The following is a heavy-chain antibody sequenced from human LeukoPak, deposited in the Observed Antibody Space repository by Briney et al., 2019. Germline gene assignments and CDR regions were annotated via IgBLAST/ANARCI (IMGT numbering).Heavy chain of an antibody. D-gene: IGHD1-26*01. CDR1: GFILSDHY. J-gene: IGHJ5*02. CDR2: TRNKANSYTA. Sequence: GGSLRLSCAASGFILSDHYIDWVRQAPGKGLEWVGRTRNKANSYTAEYAASVKGRFTISRDDPKNLLYLQMNSLKSEDTAVYYCGRSGRYRPSDLWGQGTLVTVSS. V-gene: IGHV3-72*01. CDR3: GRSGRYRPSDL.